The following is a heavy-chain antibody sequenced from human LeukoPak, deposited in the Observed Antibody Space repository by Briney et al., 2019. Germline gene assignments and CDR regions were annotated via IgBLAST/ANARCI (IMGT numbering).Heavy chain of an antibody. CDR3: AREVSSSWYVYWFDP. J-gene: IGHJ5*02. CDR1: GGSISSYY. D-gene: IGHD6-13*01. V-gene: IGHV4-59*01. Sequence: SETLTLTCTVSGGSISSYYWSWIRQPPGKGLEWIGYIYYSGSTNYNPSLKSRVTISVDKSKNQFSLKLSSVTAADTAVYYCAREVSSSWYVYWFDPWAREPWSPSPQ. CDR2: IYYSGST.